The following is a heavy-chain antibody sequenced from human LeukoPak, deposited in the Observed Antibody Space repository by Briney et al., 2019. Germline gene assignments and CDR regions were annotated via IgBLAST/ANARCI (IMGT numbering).Heavy chain of an antibody. V-gene: IGHV3-21*01. CDR3: ARDWEGDI. CDR2: ISGSTSNI. CDR1: GFTFSSYS. D-gene: IGHD1-26*01. J-gene: IGHJ3*02. Sequence: GGSLRRSCAASGFTFSSYSMNWVRQAPGKGLEGVSSISGSTSNIYYADSVKGRFTISRDNAKNSLYLQMNSLRAEDTAVYYCARDWEGDIWGQGTMVTVSS.